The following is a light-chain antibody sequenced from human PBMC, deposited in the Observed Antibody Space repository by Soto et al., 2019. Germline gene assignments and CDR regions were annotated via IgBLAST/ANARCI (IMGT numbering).Light chain of an antibody. CDR1: QSVSSSY. CDR2: GAS. V-gene: IGKV3-20*01. Sequence: EIVLTQSPGTLSLSPGERATLSCRASQSVSSSYLARYQQKHGQAPRLLIYGASSRATGIPDRFSGSGAGTDFTFTISRLQPEDFAVYYCHQYGSSPLFTFGHGTKVDIK. CDR3: HQYGSSPLFT. J-gene: IGKJ3*01.